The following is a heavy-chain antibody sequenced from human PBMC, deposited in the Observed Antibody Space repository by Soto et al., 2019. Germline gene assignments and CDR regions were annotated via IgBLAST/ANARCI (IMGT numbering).Heavy chain of an antibody. D-gene: IGHD2-2*01. Sequence: QVQLVQSGAEVKKPGSSVKVSCKASGGTFSSYAISWVRQAPGQGLEWMGGIIPIFGTANYAQKFQGRVTIAADESTSTAYMELSSLRSEDTAVYYCARCAVPAIFIEEECNWFDPWGQGTLVTVSS. CDR2: IIPIFGTA. J-gene: IGHJ5*02. V-gene: IGHV1-69*01. CDR1: GGTFSSYA. CDR3: ARCAVPAIFIEEECNWFDP.